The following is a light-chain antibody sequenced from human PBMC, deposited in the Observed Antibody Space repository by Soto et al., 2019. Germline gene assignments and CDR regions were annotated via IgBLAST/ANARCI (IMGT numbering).Light chain of an antibody. CDR2: GAS. CDR3: QQYGYSRT. Sequence: EIVLTQSPGTLSLSPGERATLSCRASQSVSSSYLARYQQKPGQAPRLLIYGASSRATGIPDRFSGSGSGTDFTLTISRLEPEDFAVYYCQQYGYSRTFGQGTKVEIK. CDR1: QSVSSSY. V-gene: IGKV3-20*01. J-gene: IGKJ1*01.